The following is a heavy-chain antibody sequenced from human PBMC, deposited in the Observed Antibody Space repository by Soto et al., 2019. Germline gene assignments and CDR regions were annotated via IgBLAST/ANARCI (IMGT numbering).Heavy chain of an antibody. CDR2: IYYSGST. Sequence: XETLSLTCTVSGGSISSYYWSWIRQPPGKGLEWIGYIYYSGSTNYNPSLKSRVTISVDTSKNQFSLKLSSVTAADTAVYYCARDLGGTVTTWEIYGMDVWGQGTTVTVSS. D-gene: IGHD4-17*01. J-gene: IGHJ6*02. CDR3: ARDLGGTVTTWEIYGMDV. V-gene: IGHV4-59*01. CDR1: GGSISSYY.